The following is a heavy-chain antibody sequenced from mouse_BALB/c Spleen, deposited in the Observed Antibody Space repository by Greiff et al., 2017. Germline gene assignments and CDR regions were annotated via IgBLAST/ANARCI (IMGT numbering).Heavy chain of an antibody. J-gene: IGHJ4*01. CDR3: ARSRGRTAMDY. CDR1: GYTFTSYV. Sequence: VQLQQSGPELVKPGASVKMSCKASGYTFTSYVMHWVKQKPGQGLEWIGYINPYNDGTKYNEKFKGKATLTSDKSSSTAYMELSSLTSEDSAVYYCARSRGRTAMDYWGQGTSVTVSS. CDR2: INPYNDGT. D-gene: IGHD3-3*01. V-gene: IGHV1-14*01.